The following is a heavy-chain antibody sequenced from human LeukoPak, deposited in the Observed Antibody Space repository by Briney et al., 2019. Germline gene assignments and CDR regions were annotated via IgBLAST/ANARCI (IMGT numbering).Heavy chain of an antibody. V-gene: IGHV1-69*05. Sequence: SVKVSCKASGGTFSSYAISWVRQAPGQGLEWMGGIIPIFGTANYAQKFQGRVTITTDESTSTAYMELSSLRSEDTAVYYCARIRQLERRGASDIWGQGTMVTVSS. J-gene: IGHJ3*02. D-gene: IGHD1-1*01. CDR1: GGTFSSYA. CDR3: ARIRQLERRGASDI. CDR2: IIPIFGTA.